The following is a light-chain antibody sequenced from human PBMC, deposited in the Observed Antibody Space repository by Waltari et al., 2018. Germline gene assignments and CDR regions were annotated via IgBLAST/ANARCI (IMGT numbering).Light chain of an antibody. CDR2: RAS. CDR3: QQHGTLPAT. J-gene: IGKJ1*01. CDR1: QSVGSSS. V-gene: IGKV3-20*01. Sequence: EIVLTQSPGTASLSPGERVTLSCRASQSVGSSSLAWYQQKPGQAPRLFIYRASRRATGSPDRFSGSGSGTDFSLTISRLEPEDFAVYYCQQHGTLPATFGQGTKVEIK.